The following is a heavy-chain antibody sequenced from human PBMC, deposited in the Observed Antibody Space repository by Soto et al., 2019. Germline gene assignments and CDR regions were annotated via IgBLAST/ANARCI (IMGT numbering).Heavy chain of an antibody. Sequence: GGSLRLSCAASGFTFSSYAMSWVRQAPGKGLGWVSAISGSGGSTYYADSVKGRFTISRDNSKNTLYLQMNSLRAEDTAVYYCAKLVSSSPEPAFDYWGQGTLVTVSS. V-gene: IGHV3-23*01. D-gene: IGHD6-6*01. CDR3: AKLVSSSPEPAFDY. CDR1: GFTFSSYA. J-gene: IGHJ4*02. CDR2: ISGSGGST.